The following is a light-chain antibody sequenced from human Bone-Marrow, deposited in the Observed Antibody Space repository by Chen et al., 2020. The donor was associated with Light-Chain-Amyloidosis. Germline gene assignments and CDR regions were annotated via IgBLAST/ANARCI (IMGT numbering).Light chain of an antibody. Sequence: SYELTQPPSVSVSPGQTARITCSGDDLPTKYAYWYQQKPGQAPVLVIHRDTERPSGISERFSGSSSGTTATLTISGVQAEDEADYYCCSYAGSSTWVFGGGTKLTVL. CDR2: RDT. CDR3: CSYAGSSTWV. J-gene: IGLJ3*02. CDR1: DLPTKY. V-gene: IGLV3-25*03.